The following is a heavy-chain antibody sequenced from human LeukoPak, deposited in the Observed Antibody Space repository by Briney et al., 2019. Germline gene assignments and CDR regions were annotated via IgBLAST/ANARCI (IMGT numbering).Heavy chain of an antibody. Sequence: PSETLSLTCTVSGGSINSYSWSWVRQPPGKGLEWIGSIYYSGTSNYNPSLKSRVTMSVDTSKNQFSLKLSSVTAADTAVYYCARHGGETIVAMILLAFDIWGQGTMVTVSS. CDR1: GGSINSYS. J-gene: IGHJ3*02. CDR2: IYYSGTS. CDR3: ARHGGETIVAMILLAFDI. V-gene: IGHV4-59*08. D-gene: IGHD5-12*01.